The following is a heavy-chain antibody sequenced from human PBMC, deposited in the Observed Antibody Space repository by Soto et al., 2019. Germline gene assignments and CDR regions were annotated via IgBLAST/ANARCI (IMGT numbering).Heavy chain of an antibody. CDR3: VRWSGYVDL. CDR1: GFTFTYYS. Sequence: PGGSLRLSCAASGFTFTYYSMAWVRQTPERGLEWISGMSIGYEKTFYADSVRGRFTVSRDSSRNTVDLQMHNLRADDTAIYYCVRWSGYVDLWGQGTQVTVSS. V-gene: IGHV3-23*01. D-gene: IGHD3-10*01. J-gene: IGHJ4*02. CDR2: MSIGYEKT.